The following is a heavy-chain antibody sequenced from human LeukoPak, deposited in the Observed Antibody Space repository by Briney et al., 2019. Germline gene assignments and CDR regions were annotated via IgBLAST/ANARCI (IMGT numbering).Heavy chain of an antibody. J-gene: IGHJ6*03. D-gene: IGHD1-26*01. Sequence: GGSLRLSCAASGFTFSSYAMHWVRQAPGKGLEWVAVISYDGSNKYYADSVKGRFTISRDNSKNTLYLQMNSLRAEDTAVYYCASLPLRELLHYYYYMDVWGKGTTVTVSS. CDR1: GFTFSSYA. CDR2: ISYDGSNK. CDR3: ASLPLRELLHYYYYMDV. V-gene: IGHV3-30-3*01.